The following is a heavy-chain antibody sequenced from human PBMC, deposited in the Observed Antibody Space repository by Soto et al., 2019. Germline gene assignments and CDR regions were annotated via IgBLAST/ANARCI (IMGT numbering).Heavy chain of an antibody. CDR3: ARDTPGGLLWFGELFYYYYYGMDV. D-gene: IGHD3-10*01. CDR2: ISAYNGNT. J-gene: IGHJ6*02. Sequence: GASVKVSCKASGYTFTSYGISWVRQAPGQGLEWMGWISAYNGNTNYAQKLQGRVTMTTDTSTSTAYMELGSLRSDDTAVYYCARDTPGGLLWFGELFYYYYYGMDVWGQGTTVTVSS. CDR1: GYTFTSYG. V-gene: IGHV1-18*01.